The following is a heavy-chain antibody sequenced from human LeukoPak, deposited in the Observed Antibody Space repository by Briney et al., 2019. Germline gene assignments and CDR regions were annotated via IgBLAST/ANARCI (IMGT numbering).Heavy chain of an antibody. CDR3: ARDGTWIQLWADAFDI. J-gene: IGHJ3*02. V-gene: IGHV3-21*01. CDR2: ISSSSSYI. Sequence: GGSLRLSCAASGFTFSSYSMNWVRQAPGKGLEWVSSISSSSSYIYYADSVKGRFTISSDNAKNSLYLQMNSLRAEDTAVYYCARDGTWIQLWADAFDIWGQGTMVTVSS. D-gene: IGHD5-18*01. CDR1: GFTFSSYS.